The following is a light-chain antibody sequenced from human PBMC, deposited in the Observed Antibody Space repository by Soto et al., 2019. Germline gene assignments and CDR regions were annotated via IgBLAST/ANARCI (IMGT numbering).Light chain of an antibody. CDR1: QSVSSNY. J-gene: IGKJ2*01. CDR3: QQYGSSPYT. CDR2: GAS. Sequence: EIVLAQSPGTLSLSPGERATLSCRASQSVSSNYLAWYQQKPGQAPRLLIYGASSRATVIPDRFSGSGSGTDFTLTISRLEPEDFAVYYCQQYGSSPYTFGQGTKLEI. V-gene: IGKV3-20*01.